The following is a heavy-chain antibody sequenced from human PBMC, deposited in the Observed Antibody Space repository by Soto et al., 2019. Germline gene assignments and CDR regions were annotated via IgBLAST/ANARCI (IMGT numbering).Heavy chain of an antibody. Sequence: LSLTCTVSGASVTAGGYYWSWIRQHPGKVLEWIGFIYFIGSPSYNPSLKSRITMSLDTSKNQFSLNLTSVTAADTAVYFCARVDYYDDYGGHYFDYWGQGILVTV. CDR2: IYFIGSP. D-gene: IGHD3-22*01. J-gene: IGHJ4*02. CDR3: ARVDYYDDYGGHYFDY. V-gene: IGHV4-31*03. CDR1: GASVTAGGYY.